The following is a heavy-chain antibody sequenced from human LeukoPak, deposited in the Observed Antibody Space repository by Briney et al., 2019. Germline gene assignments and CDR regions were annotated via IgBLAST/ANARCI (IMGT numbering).Heavy chain of an antibody. CDR1: GFTVSSNY. D-gene: IGHD3-10*01. V-gene: IGHV3-53*01. Sequence: PGGSLRLSCAASGFTVSSNYMSWVRQAPGKGMEWVSVIYSGGGSTYYADSVKGRFTISRDTSKNALYLEMNSLRAEDTAVYYCARSTGLRFGELWGQGTLVTVSS. CDR2: IYSGGGST. J-gene: IGHJ4*02. CDR3: ARSTGLRFGEL.